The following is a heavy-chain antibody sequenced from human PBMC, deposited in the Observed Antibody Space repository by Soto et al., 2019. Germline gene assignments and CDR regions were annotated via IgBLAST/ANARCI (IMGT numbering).Heavy chain of an antibody. J-gene: IGHJ4*02. D-gene: IGHD2-21*02. Sequence: KPSETLSLTCTVTGDSINSRSYYWGWIRQPPGKGLEWIGSIYYSGRTYNNPSLRSRVSMSIDTSKDQFSLKLKSVTAADTALYFCARQRTSVVTQAYFDVWGPGPLVTVSS. CDR2: IYYSGRT. CDR3: ARQRTSVVTQAYFDV. V-gene: IGHV4-39*01. CDR1: GDSINSRSYY.